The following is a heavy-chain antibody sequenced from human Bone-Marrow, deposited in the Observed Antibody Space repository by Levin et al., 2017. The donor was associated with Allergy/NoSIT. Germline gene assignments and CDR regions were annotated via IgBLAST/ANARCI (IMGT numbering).Heavy chain of an antibody. CDR3: ARGDYFDRNFDV. CDR1: GFTFSQYW. D-gene: IGHD3-22*01. V-gene: IGHV3-7*04. J-gene: IGHJ6*02. CDR2: IKQDGSEK. Sequence: GESLKISCAASGFTFSQYWMNWVRQAPGKGLEWVADIKQDGSEKYYVDSVKGRFTISRDNAKQSLYLQMNSLRADDTAIYYCARGDYFDRNFDVWGQGTTVTVSS.